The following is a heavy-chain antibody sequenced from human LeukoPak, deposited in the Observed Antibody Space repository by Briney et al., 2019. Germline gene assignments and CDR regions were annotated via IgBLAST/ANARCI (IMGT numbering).Heavy chain of an antibody. Sequence: GASVNVSCKASGYTFTSYGISWVRQAPGQGLEWMGWISAYNGNTNYAQKLQGRVTMTTDTSTSTAYMELRSLRSDDTAVYYCARTDYYDSSGYPDYWGQGTLVTVSS. J-gene: IGHJ4*02. V-gene: IGHV1-18*01. CDR3: ARTDYYDSSGYPDY. CDR1: GYTFTSYG. CDR2: ISAYNGNT. D-gene: IGHD3-22*01.